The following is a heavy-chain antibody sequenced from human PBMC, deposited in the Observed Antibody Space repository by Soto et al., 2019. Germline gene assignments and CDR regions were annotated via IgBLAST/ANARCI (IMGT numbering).Heavy chain of an antibody. J-gene: IGHJ3*02. CDR2: IYYSGST. V-gene: IGHV4-39*01. Sequence: SETLSLTCTVSVGSISSSSYYWGWIRQPPGKGLEWIGSIYYSGSTYYNPSLKSRVTISVDTSKNQFSLKLSSVTAADTAVYYCARAREYSSSFGAFDIWGQGTMVTVSS. CDR3: ARAREYSSSFGAFDI. D-gene: IGHD6-6*01. CDR1: VGSISSSSYY.